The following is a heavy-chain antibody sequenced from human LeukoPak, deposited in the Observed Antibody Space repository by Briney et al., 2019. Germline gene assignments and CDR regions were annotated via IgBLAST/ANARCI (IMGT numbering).Heavy chain of an antibody. Sequence: PGGSLRLSCAASGFTFSSYWMHWVRQAPGTGLVWVSRISSDGTNTYYADSVKGRFSISRDNAKNTLYLQMNSLRAEDTAMYYCARVHYYYYMDVWGKGTTVTVSS. CDR2: ISSDGTNT. V-gene: IGHV3-74*01. CDR3: ARVHYYYYMDV. CDR1: GFTFSSYW. J-gene: IGHJ6*03.